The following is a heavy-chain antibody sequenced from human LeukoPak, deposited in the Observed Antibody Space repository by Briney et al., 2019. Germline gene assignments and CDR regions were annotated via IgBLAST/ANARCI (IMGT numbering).Heavy chain of an antibody. V-gene: IGHV4-61*02. D-gene: IGHD3-9*01. CDR1: GGSISSGSYY. CDR2: IYTSGST. Sequence: SETLSLTCTVSGGSISSGSYYWSWIRQPAGKGLEWIGRIYTSGSTNYNPSLKSRVTISVDTSKNQFSLKLSSVTAADTAVYYCARDKRYFDWLPPDYMDVWGKGTTVTISS. CDR3: ARDKRYFDWLPPDYMDV. J-gene: IGHJ6*03.